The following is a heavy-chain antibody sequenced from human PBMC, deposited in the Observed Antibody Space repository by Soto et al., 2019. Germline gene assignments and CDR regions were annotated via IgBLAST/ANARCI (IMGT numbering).Heavy chain of an antibody. Sequence: PXXSLRLSCAASGFTFSSYAMRWVRQAPGKGLEWVSAISGSGGSTYCADSVKGRFTISRDNSKNTLYLQMNSLRAEDTAVYYCAKDRTWYYYDSEAHFDYWGQGALVTVSS. CDR2: ISGSGGST. J-gene: IGHJ4*02. V-gene: IGHV3-23*01. D-gene: IGHD3-22*01. CDR3: AKDRTWYYYDSEAHFDY. CDR1: GFTFSSYA.